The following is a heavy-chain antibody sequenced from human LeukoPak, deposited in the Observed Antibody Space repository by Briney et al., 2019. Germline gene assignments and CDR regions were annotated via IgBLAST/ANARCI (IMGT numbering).Heavy chain of an antibody. CDR2: IFHSGRI. J-gene: IGHJ3*02. V-gene: IGHV4-4*02. CDR1: GGSFNYW. D-gene: IGHD6-13*01. CDR3: ARVGYSSSSYAFDI. Sequence: PSETLSLTCAVSGGSFNYWWSWVRQPPGKGLEWIGEIFHSGRINYNPSLKSRVTISVDKSNNQFSLKLSSLTAADTAVYYCARVGYSSSSYAFDIWGQGTMVTVSS.